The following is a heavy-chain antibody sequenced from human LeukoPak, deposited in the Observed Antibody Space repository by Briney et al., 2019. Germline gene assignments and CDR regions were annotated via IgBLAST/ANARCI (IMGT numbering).Heavy chain of an antibody. Sequence: SETLSLTCNVFGGSINDPNYYWGWIRQPPGKGLEWIGSIYYSGSTYYNPSLKSRVTISVDTSKNQFSLKLSSVTAADTAVYYCARGGYGLNWFDPWGQGTLVTVSS. CDR2: IYYSGST. CDR1: GGSINDPNYY. J-gene: IGHJ5*02. CDR3: ARGGYGLNWFDP. V-gene: IGHV4-39*07. D-gene: IGHD2-15*01.